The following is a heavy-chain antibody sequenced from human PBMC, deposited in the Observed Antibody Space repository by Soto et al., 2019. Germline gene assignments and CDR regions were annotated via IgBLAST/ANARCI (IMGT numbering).Heavy chain of an antibody. CDR2: IYYSGST. Sequence: QVQLQKSGPGLVKPSQTLSLTCTVSGGSISSGGYYWSWIRQHPGKGLEWIGYIYYSGSTYYNPSLKSRVTISVDTSKNQFSLKLSAVTVADTAVYYCAREGYGDYPNWFDPRGQGTLVTVSS. CDR3: AREGYGDYPNWFDP. CDR1: GGSISSGGYY. V-gene: IGHV4-31*03. D-gene: IGHD4-17*01. J-gene: IGHJ5*02.